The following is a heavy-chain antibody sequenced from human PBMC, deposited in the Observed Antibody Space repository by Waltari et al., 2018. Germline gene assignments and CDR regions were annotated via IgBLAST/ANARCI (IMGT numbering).Heavy chain of an antibody. CDR1: GFTFSSYG. CDR2: IWYDGSNK. J-gene: IGHJ5*02. V-gene: IGHV3-33*01. Sequence: QVQLVESGGGVVQPGRSLRLSCAASGFTFSSYGMHWVRQAPGKGLEWVGVIWYDGSNKYYADSVKGRFTISRDNSKNTLYLQMNSLRAEDTAVYYCARTAVAVTPQNNWFDPWGQGTLVTVSS. D-gene: IGHD2-21*02. CDR3: ARTAVAVTPQNNWFDP.